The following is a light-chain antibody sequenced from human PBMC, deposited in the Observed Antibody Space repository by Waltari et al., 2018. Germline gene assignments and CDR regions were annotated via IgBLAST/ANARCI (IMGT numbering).Light chain of an antibody. Sequence: QSVLTQAPSASGTPGPRVTISCLGSRSNIGRNYVTWYQRLPGTAPKLLIYNNNQRPSGVPDRFSGSKSGTSASLAISGLQSADEADYYCSAWDDSLNAWVFGGGARLTVL. J-gene: IGLJ3*02. CDR1: RSNIGRNY. CDR3: SAWDDSLNAWV. CDR2: NNN. V-gene: IGLV1-44*01.